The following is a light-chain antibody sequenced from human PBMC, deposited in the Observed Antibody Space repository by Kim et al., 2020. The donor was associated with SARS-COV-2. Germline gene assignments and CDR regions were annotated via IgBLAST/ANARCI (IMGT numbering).Light chain of an antibody. CDR2: GTS. J-gene: IGKJ2*01. CDR1: ESVSSSP. V-gene: IGKV3-20*01. CDR3: QHYGASPYI. Sequence: LSQGGRGILSCRPSESVSSSPVAWYQQNPGQAPRLVLDGTSNRATGIPDRFSGAGSATDFTLTISRLEPEDFAVYYCQHYGASPYIFGQGTKLEI.